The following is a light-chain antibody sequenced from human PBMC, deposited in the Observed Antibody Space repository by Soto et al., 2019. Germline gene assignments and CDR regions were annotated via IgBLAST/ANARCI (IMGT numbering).Light chain of an antibody. CDR2: AAS. V-gene: IGKV1-39*01. J-gene: IGKJ2*01. CDR3: QQSYSVPYT. Sequence: DIQMTQSLSSLSASVGDRVTITCRASQSISSPLNGYQQKPGKAAKLLIYAASNLQSGVPSRFSGSGSLPDFTLTISSLQPEDFATYYCQQSYSVPYTFGQGTKLEIK. CDR1: QSISSP.